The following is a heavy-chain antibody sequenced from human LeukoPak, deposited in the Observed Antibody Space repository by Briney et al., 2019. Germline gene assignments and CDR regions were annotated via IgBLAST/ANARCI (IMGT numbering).Heavy chain of an antibody. CDR1: GYTLTELS. CDR2: FDPEDGET. CDR3: ATDGRAYYYGSGSRGGMGV. J-gene: IGHJ6*04. V-gene: IGHV1-24*01. Sequence: ASVKVSCKVSGYTLTELSMHWVRQAPGKGLEWMGGFDPEDGETIYAQKFQGRVTMTEDTSTDTAYMELSSLRSEDTAVYYCATDGRAYYYGSGSRGGMGVWGKGTTVTVPS. D-gene: IGHD3-10*01.